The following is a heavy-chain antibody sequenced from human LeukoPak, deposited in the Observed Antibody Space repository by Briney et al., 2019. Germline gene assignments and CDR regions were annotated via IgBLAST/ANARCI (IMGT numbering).Heavy chain of an antibody. D-gene: IGHD3-9*01. Sequence: PGRSLRLSCAASGFTFDDYAMHRVRQAPGKGLEWVSGISWNSGSIGYADSVKGRFTISRDNAKNSLYLQMNSLRAEDMALYYCAKGNYDILTGPMDVWGKGTTVTVSS. J-gene: IGHJ6*03. CDR1: GFTFDDYA. CDR2: ISWNSGSI. CDR3: AKGNYDILTGPMDV. V-gene: IGHV3-9*03.